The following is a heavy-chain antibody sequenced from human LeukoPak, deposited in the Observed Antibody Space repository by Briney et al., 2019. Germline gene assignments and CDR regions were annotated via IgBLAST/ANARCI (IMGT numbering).Heavy chain of an antibody. CDR2: IYYSGST. D-gene: IGHD5-24*01. V-gene: IGHV4-59*01. J-gene: IGHJ3*02. CDR1: GGSFNSYY. CDR3: ASSRDGYVHDAFDI. Sequence: SETLSLTCGVYGGSFNSYYWSWIRQPPGKGLEWIGYIYYSGSTNYNPSLKSRVTISVDTSKNQFSLKLSSVTAADTAVYYCASSRDGYVHDAFDIWGQGTMVTVSS.